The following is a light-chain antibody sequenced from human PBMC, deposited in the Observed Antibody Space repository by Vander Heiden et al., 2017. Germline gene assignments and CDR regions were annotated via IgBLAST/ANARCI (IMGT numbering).Light chain of an antibody. CDR3: CSCAGSPWV. J-gene: IGLJ3*02. Sequence: QSALTQPASVSGSPRQSIPVACTGTSSDVGSYNLVYWYQQRPGKAPKLMNDEISKRPSGVSNRFSGSKSGNTASLTSSGLQAEDEADYYCCSCAGSPWVFGGGTKLTVL. CDR2: EIS. CDR1: SSDVGSYNL. V-gene: IGLV2-23*02.